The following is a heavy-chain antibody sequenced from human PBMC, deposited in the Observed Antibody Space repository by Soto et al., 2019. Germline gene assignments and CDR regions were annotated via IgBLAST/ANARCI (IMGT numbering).Heavy chain of an antibody. CDR1: GGIFTTYT. V-gene: IGHV1-69*08. D-gene: IGHD3-10*01. CDR2: FIPLLGRA. Sequence: QVQLVQSGAEVKEPGSSVKVSCKAPGGIFTTYTINWVRQAPGQGLEWMGRFIPLLGRAIYAQNFQGRVTFTADRSTSTGYMEVTSLRSEDTAVYYCATGSPGERFDPWGQGTLVTVSS. J-gene: IGHJ5*02. CDR3: ATGSPGERFDP.